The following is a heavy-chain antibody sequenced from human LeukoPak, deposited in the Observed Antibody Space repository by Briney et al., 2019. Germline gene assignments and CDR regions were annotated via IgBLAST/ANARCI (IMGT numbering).Heavy chain of an antibody. J-gene: IGHJ5*02. Sequence: SETLSLTCTISGGSISPHYWSWIRQPPGKGLEWIGEINHSGSTNYNPSLKSRVTISVDTSKNQFSLKLSSVTAADTAVYYCARDDYINYVGDWFDPWGQVTLVTVSS. V-gene: IGHV4-34*01. CDR3: ARDDYINYVGDWFDP. CDR1: GGSISPHY. CDR2: INHSGST. D-gene: IGHD4-11*01.